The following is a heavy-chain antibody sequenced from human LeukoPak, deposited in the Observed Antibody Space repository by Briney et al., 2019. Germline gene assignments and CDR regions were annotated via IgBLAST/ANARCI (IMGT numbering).Heavy chain of an antibody. Sequence: SETLSLTCSVSGGSISSSSYYWGWTRQPPGKGLEWIGSIYYSGSTYYNPSLKSQVTISVDTSKNQFSLKLTSVTAADTAVYYCARFNTASYTNDYWGQGTLVTVSS. CDR1: GGSISSSSYY. J-gene: IGHJ4*02. V-gene: IGHV4-39*01. CDR2: IYYSGST. CDR3: ARFNTASYTNDY. D-gene: IGHD5-18*01.